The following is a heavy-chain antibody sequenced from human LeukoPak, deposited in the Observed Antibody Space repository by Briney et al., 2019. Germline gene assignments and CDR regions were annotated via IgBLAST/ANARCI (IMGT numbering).Heavy chain of an antibody. CDR1: GGSISSSSYY. CDR3: ARHGAYVWGSYRYLAWTPPYYFDY. CDR2: IYYSGST. Sequence: NPSETLSLTCTVSGGSISSSSYYWGWIRQPPGKGLEWIGSIYYSGSTYYNPSLKSRVTISVDTSKNQFSLKLSSVTAADTAVYYCARHGAYVWGSYRYLAWTPPYYFDYWGQGTLVTVSS. J-gene: IGHJ4*02. V-gene: IGHV4-39*01. D-gene: IGHD3-16*02.